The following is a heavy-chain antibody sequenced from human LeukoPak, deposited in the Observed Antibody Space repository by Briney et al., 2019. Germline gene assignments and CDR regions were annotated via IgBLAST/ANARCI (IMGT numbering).Heavy chain of an antibody. CDR2: ITSGSSYI. V-gene: IGHV3-21*01. J-gene: IGHJ4*02. Sequence: GGSLRLSCVASGFTFSSYNMNWVRQAPGQGLEWVSSITSGSSYIYYADSVKGRFTISRDNAKSSLYLQMNSLRAEDTAVYYCARAPPWGIAAAGGDYWGQGTLVTVSS. D-gene: IGHD6-13*01. CDR1: GFTFSSYN. CDR3: ARAPPWGIAAAGGDY.